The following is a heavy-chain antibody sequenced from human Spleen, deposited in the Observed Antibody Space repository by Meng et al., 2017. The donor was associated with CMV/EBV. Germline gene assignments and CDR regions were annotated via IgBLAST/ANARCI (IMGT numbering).Heavy chain of an antibody. V-gene: IGHV3-23*01. CDR1: GFTFSNYA. CDR3: ARGDGGIAAADFDY. CDR2: ITGSGDKT. Sequence: GGSLRLSCATSGFTFSNYAMAWVRQAPGMGLEWVSSITGSGDKTYYADSVKGRFTISRDNSKNMVYMEVNSLRAEDTAVYYCARGDGGIAAADFDYWGQGTLVTVSS. J-gene: IGHJ4*02. D-gene: IGHD6-13*01.